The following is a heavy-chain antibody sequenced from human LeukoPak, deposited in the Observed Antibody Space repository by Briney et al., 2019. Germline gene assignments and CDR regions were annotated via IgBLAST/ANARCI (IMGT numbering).Heavy chain of an antibody. D-gene: IGHD6-13*01. V-gene: IGHV3-30*04. CDR2: ISYDGSDK. CDR3: ARGRSLIAAAVTGYLDY. CDR1: GFTFSNYA. Sequence: PGGSLRLSCAASGFTFSNYAMHWVRQAPGKGLEWVALISYDGSDKYYVDSVKGRFTISRDKSKNTLYLQMNSLRAEDTAVYYCARGRSLIAAAVTGYLDYWAQGRLVTVSS. J-gene: IGHJ4*02.